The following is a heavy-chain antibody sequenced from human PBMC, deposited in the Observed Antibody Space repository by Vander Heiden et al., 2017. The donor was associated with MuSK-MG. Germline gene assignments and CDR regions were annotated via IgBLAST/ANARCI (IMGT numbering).Heavy chain of an antibody. D-gene: IGHD3-22*01. CDR1: GGTFSSYA. V-gene: IGHV1-69*04. CDR3: AREEYYYDSSGESFDY. CDR2: IIPILGIA. J-gene: IGHJ4*02. Sequence: QVQLVQSGAEVKKPGSSVKVSCKASGGTFSSYAISWVRQAPGQGLEWMGRIIPILGIANYAQKFQGRVTITADKSTSTAYMELSSLRSEDTAVYYCAREEYYYDSSGESFDYWGQGTLVTVSS.